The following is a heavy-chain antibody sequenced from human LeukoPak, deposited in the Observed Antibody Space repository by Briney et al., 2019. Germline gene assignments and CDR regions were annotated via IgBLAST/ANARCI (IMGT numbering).Heavy chain of an antibody. CDR2: IYYSGST. J-gene: IGHJ4*02. V-gene: IGHV4-39*07. D-gene: IGHD1-26*01. CDR1: GGSISSSSYY. Sequence: SETLSLTCTVSGGSISSSSYYWGWIRQPPGKGLEWIGSIYYSGSTYYNPSLKSRVTISVDTSKNQFSLKLSSVTAADTAVYYCARAIVGVAPFDYWGQGTLATVSS. CDR3: ARAIVGVAPFDY.